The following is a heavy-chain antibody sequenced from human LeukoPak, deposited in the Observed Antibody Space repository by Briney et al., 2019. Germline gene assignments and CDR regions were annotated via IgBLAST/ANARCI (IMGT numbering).Heavy chain of an antibody. CDR3: ARDKYGGLWEPIADY. CDR1: GYTFTSYA. V-gene: IGHV7-4-1*02. D-gene: IGHD1-26*01. Sequence: GASVKVSCKASGYTFTSYAMNWVRQAPGQGLEWMGWINTNTGNPTYAQGFTGRFVFSLDTSVSTAYLQISSLKAEDTAVYYCARDKYGGLWEPIADYWGQGTLVTVSS. J-gene: IGHJ4*02. CDR2: INTNTGNP.